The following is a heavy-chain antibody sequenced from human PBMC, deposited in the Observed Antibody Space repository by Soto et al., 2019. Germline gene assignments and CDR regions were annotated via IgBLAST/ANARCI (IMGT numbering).Heavy chain of an antibody. CDR1: GFTFSSYG. J-gene: IGHJ4*02. Sequence: QVQLVESGGGVVQPGRSLRLSCAASGFTFSSYGMHWVRQAPGKGLEWVAVISYDGSNKYYADSVKGRFTISRDNSKNTLYLQMNSLRAEDTAVYYCAKNLRRYCSGGSCLCGDGGQGTLVTVSS. D-gene: IGHD2-15*01. CDR3: AKNLRRYCSGGSCLCGD. V-gene: IGHV3-30*18. CDR2: ISYDGSNK.